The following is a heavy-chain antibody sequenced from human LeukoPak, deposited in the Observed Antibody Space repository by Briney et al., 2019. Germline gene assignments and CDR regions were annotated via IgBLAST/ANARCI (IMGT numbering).Heavy chain of an antibody. D-gene: IGHD2-2*01. J-gene: IGHJ3*02. CDR1: GGSISSSDYY. Sequence: PSETLSLTCTVSGGSISSSDYYWSWIRQPPGKGLEWIGYIYYSGSTYYNPSLKSRVTISVDTSKNQFSLKLSSVTAADTAVYYCARVARDIVVVPAAIDNAFDIWGQGTMVTVSS. V-gene: IGHV4-30-4*01. CDR2: IYYSGST. CDR3: ARVARDIVVVPAAIDNAFDI.